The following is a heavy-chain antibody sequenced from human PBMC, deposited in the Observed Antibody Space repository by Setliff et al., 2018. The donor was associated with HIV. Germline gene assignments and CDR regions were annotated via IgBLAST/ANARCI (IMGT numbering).Heavy chain of an antibody. CDR1: GGSISSLY. CDR3: ARGNLALYLDS. V-gene: IGHV4-4*07. D-gene: IGHD2-2*02. Sequence: SETLSLTCTVSGGSISSLYWSWIRQPAGKGLEWIGLIYTSGSTNYNPSLKSRVTISLDTSKNQFSLKLSSVTAADTAVYYCARGNLALYLDSWGQGTMVTVSS. J-gene: IGHJ3*02. CDR2: IYTSGST.